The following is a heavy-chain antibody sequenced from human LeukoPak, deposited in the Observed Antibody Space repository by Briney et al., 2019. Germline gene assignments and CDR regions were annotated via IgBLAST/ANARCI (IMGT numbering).Heavy chain of an antibody. CDR2: IYYTGNT. Sequence: PSKTLSLTCTVSGGSISSYYWSWLRQPPGKGLEWIGYIYYTGNTHYNFSLKSRVTISVATSKNQFSLKLSSVTAADTATYYCAREGRDRNRFEYWGHGTLVTVSS. CDR1: GGSISSYY. D-gene: IGHD1-14*01. CDR3: AREGRDRNRFEY. V-gene: IGHV4-59*01. J-gene: IGHJ4*01.